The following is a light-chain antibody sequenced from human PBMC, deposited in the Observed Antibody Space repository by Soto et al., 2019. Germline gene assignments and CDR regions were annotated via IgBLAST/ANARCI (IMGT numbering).Light chain of an antibody. Sequence: DIQMTQSPSSLSASVGDRVTITCRASQSISYFLNWYQQKSGTAPKLLIYAASSLQSGVPLRFSGSESGPDFTLTITNLQPEDFATYYCQQPYSVPFTFGPGTKVDV. V-gene: IGKV1-39*01. CDR2: AAS. J-gene: IGKJ3*01. CDR3: QQPYSVPFT. CDR1: QSISYF.